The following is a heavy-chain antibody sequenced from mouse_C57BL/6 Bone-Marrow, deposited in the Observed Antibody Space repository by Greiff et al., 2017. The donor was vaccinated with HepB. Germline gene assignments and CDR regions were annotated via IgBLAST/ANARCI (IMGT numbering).Heavy chain of an antibody. V-gene: IGHV5-16*01. Sequence: EVKLMESEGGLVQPGSSMKLSCTASGFTFSDYYMAWVRQVPEKGLEWVANINYDGSSTYYLDSLKSRFIISRDNAKNILYLQMSSLKSEDTATYYCARVNYGSGRYFDVWGTGTTVTVSS. D-gene: IGHD1-1*01. CDR1: GFTFSDYY. CDR3: ARVNYGSGRYFDV. J-gene: IGHJ1*03. CDR2: INYDGSST.